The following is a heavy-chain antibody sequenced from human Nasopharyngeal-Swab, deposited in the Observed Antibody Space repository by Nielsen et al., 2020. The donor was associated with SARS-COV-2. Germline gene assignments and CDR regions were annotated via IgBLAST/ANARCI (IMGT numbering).Heavy chain of an antibody. D-gene: IGHD3-9*01. V-gene: IGHV4-34*01. CDR2: INHSGST. J-gene: IGHJ3*02. CDR1: GGSFSGYY. CDR3: ARDYYDILTGYYRIDAFDI. Sequence: SETLSLTCAVYGGSFSGYYWSWIRQPPGKGLEWIGEINHSGSTNYNPSLKSRVTISVDTSKNQFSLKLSSVTAADTAVDYCARDYYDILTGYYRIDAFDIWGQGTMVTVSS.